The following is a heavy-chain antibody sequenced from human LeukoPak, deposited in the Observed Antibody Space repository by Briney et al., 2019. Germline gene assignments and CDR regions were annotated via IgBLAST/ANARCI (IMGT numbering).Heavy chain of an antibody. Sequence: KTSETLSLTCTVSGGSISSYYWSWIRQPPGKGLEWIGYIYYSGSTNYNPSLKSRVTMSVDTSKNQFSLKLSSVTAADTAVYYCARAYSSSSGIDYWGQGTLVTVSS. CDR1: GGSISSYY. CDR3: ARAYSSSSGIDY. V-gene: IGHV4-59*12. D-gene: IGHD6-6*01. J-gene: IGHJ4*02. CDR2: IYYSGST.